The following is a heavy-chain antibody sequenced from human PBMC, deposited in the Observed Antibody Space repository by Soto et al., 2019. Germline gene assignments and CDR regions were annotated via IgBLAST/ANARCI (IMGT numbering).Heavy chain of an antibody. J-gene: IGHJ4*02. V-gene: IGHV1-2*02. CDR1: GYTFTAYY. Sequence: QAQLVQSGAEVKKPGASVKVSCKTSGYTFTAYYIHWVRQAPGQGLEWVGWINPKTGDTKYAQKFQCRVIMTGDTSITTAYMELGRLRSDDTAVYYCARQLAYCGGDFYTEPIDYWGQGTLVTVSS. D-gene: IGHD2-21*02. CDR2: INPKTGDT. CDR3: ARQLAYCGGDFYTEPIDY.